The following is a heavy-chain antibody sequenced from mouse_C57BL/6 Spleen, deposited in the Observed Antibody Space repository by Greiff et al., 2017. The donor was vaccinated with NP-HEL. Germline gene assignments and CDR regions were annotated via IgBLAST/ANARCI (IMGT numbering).Heavy chain of an antibody. D-gene: IGHD1-1*02. CDR3: ARSGNYAMDY. CDR1: GYTFTSYW. Sequence: QVQLQQPGAELVMPGASVKLSCKASGYTFTSYWMHWVKQRPGHGLEWIGEIDPSDSYTNSNQKFKGKSTLTVDKSSSTAYVQLSSLTSGDSAVYYCARSGNYAMDYWGQGTSVTVSS. V-gene: IGHV1-69*01. J-gene: IGHJ4*01. CDR2: IDPSDSYT.